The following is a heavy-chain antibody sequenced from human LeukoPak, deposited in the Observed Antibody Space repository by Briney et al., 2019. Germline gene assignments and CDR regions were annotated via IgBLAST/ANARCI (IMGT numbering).Heavy chain of an antibody. V-gene: IGHV3-23*01. CDR3: AKYRDVTSKGSGLGS. D-gene: IGHD4-17*01. CDR2: ISGNGGST. Sequence: QPGGSLRLSCAASGFTFSIYAMSWVRQAPGKGLEWVSAISGNGGSTYYTDSVKGRFTISRDNSRNTLYLQMTRLTAEDTAVYYCAKYRDVTSKGSGLGSLGQGTLVTVSS. J-gene: IGHJ5*01. CDR1: GFTFSIYA.